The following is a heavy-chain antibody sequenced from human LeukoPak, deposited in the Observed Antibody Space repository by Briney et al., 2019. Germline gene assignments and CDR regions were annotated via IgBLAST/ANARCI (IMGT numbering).Heavy chain of an antibody. CDR1: GFTFSSYG. CDR2: IRYDGSNK. D-gene: IGHD3-16*01. Sequence: PGGPLRLSCAASGFTFSSYGMHWARQAPGKGLEWVAFIRYDGSNKYYADSVKGRFTISRDNSKNTLYLQMNSLRAEDTAVYYCAKGLGGAAVWYDGDYWGQGTLVTVSS. J-gene: IGHJ4*02. V-gene: IGHV3-30*02. CDR3: AKGLGGAAVWYDGDY.